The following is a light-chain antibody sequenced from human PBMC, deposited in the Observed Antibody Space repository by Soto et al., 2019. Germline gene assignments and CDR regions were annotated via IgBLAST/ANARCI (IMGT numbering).Light chain of an antibody. CDR1: QSLVYSDGNTY. J-gene: IGKJ4*01. CDR3: MQGTYWPRLT. Sequence: VVMTQSPLSLPVTLGQPASISCRSSQSLVYSDGNTYLNWFHQRPGQSSRRLIYKVSNRDSGVPDRFSGSVSCTDFTLKISRVEAEDVGVYYCMQGTYWPRLTFGGGTKVEIK. CDR2: KVS. V-gene: IGKV2-30*01.